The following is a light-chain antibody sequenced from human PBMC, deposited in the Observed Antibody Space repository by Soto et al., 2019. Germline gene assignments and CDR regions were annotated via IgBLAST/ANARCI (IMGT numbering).Light chain of an antibody. J-gene: IGLJ1*01. V-gene: IGLV2-8*01. CDR3: NAQADNGKHV. CDR1: SSDVGHSTF. CDR2: EVS. Sequence: QSALTQPTSASGSPGQSVTISCTGSSSDVGHSTFVSWYQQHPGKGPKLIIYEVSKRPSGVPDRFSGSKSGNTASLSVSGLQDEDEADYFCNAQADNGKHVFGTGTKLTVL.